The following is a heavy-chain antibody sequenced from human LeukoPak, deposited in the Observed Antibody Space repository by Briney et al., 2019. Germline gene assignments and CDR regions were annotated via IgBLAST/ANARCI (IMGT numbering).Heavy chain of an antibody. V-gene: IGHV3-23*01. CDR3: ARSGGSYYSVFTGGC. Sequence: GGSLRLSCVGSGFTLRSYAMTWVRQAPGKGLEWVSSISGSDDSTYYTDSVKGRFTISRDPSKNTLYLQMNNLRAEDTAVYFCARSGGSYYSVFTGGCWGQGTLVTVSS. J-gene: IGHJ4*02. CDR2: ISGSDDST. CDR1: GFTLRSYA. D-gene: IGHD3-22*01.